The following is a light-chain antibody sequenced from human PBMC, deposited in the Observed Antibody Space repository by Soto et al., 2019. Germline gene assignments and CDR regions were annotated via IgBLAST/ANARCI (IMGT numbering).Light chain of an antibody. CDR2: GAS. V-gene: IGKV1-6*01. J-gene: IGKJ1*01. CDR1: QGIGNA. CDR3: LQDINYPWT. Sequence: AIHITQSPSSPAPSLGDRVTISFRASQGIGNALGWYQQKPGKPPKVLIYGASNLQSGVPPRFSGSGSGTDFTLAISSLQPEDSATYYCLQDINYPWTFGQGTKVDIK.